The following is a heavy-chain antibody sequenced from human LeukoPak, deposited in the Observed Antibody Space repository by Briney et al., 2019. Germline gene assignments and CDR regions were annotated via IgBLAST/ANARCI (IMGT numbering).Heavy chain of an antibody. Sequence: SETLSLTCTVSGGSISSYYWSWIRQPPGKGLEWIGYIYYSGSTNYNPSLKSRVTISVDTSKNQFSLKLSSVTAADTAVYYCARDPSIVGALAFDIWGQGTMVTVSS. CDR2: IYYSGST. D-gene: IGHD1-26*01. CDR1: GGSISSYY. J-gene: IGHJ3*02. V-gene: IGHV4-59*01. CDR3: ARDPSIVGALAFDI.